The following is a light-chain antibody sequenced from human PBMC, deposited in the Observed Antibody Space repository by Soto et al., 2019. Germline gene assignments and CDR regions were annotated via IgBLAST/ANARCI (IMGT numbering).Light chain of an antibody. Sequence: QSAMTQPPSASGSPGQSVTISCTGTNSDVGGYNYVSWYQQYPGKAPKLLIYEATKRPSGVPDRFSGSKSGNTAYLTVAGLWAEDEAEYYCSSFAGSAKGVFGGGTKLTVL. CDR1: NSDVGGYNY. J-gene: IGLJ3*02. CDR2: EAT. CDR3: SSFAGSAKGV. V-gene: IGLV2-8*01.